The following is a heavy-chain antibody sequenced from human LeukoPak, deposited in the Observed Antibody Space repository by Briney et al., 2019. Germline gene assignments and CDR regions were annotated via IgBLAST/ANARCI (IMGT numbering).Heavy chain of an antibody. Sequence: PGGSLRLSCAASGFTFSNYGMNWVRQAPGKGLEWVSSISSSSSYIYYADSVKGRFTISRDNAKNSLYLQMNSLRAEDTAVYYCARDKEVGATRLDYWGQGTLVTVSS. V-gene: IGHV3-21*01. CDR2: ISSSSSYI. CDR1: GFTFSNYG. D-gene: IGHD1-26*01. CDR3: ARDKEVGATRLDY. J-gene: IGHJ4*02.